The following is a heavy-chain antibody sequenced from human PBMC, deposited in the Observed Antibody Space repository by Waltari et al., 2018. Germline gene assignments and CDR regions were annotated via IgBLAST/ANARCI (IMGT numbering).Heavy chain of an antibody. V-gene: IGHV4-61*02. CDR1: GGSISSGSYY. D-gene: IGHD5-12*01. CDR3: ARDGQYSGLGVY. Sequence: QVQLQESGPGLVKPSQTLSLTCTVSGGSISSGSYYWSWIRQPAGKGLEWIGRIYTSGSTNYNPSLKSRVTISVDTSKNQFSLKLSSVTAADTAGYYCARDGQYSGLGVYWGQGTLVTVSP. J-gene: IGHJ4*02. CDR2: IYTSGST.